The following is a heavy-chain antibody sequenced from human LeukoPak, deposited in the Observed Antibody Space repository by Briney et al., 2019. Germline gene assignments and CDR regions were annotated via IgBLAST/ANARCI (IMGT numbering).Heavy chain of an antibody. CDR3: ARHATGTTHY. Sequence: GESLKISCEGSGYSFTTYWIGWVRQMPGEGVEWMGTIVPSGSYTNYCPSYQGHLTISVDKPTNTAYLQWSRLRATDTAMYYCARHATGTTHYWRRGTLVSVP. CDR2: IVPSGSYT. CDR1: GYSFTTYW. D-gene: IGHD1-1*01. J-gene: IGHJ4*02. V-gene: IGHV5-10-1*01.